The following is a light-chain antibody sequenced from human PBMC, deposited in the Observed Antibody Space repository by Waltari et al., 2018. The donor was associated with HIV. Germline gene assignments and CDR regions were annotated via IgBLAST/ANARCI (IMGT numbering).Light chain of an antibody. V-gene: IGLV2-14*01. CDR2: EVV. J-gene: IGLJ2*01. CDR1: DTDHYD. Sequence: QSALTQPASVSGSPGQSITISCTGTDTDHYDVSWYQHRPGEAPKVIIFEVVNRPSGVSKRFSGSRSGNTASLTISGLLAEDEADYFCTSYISSAIPGFGGGTKVTVL. CDR3: TSYISSAIPG.